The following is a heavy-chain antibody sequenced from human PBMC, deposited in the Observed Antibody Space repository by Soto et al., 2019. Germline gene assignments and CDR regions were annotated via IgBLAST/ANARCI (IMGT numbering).Heavy chain of an antibody. CDR1: GFTFSSYA. CDR2: ISGSDDST. Sequence: EVQLLEAGGGLVQPGESLRLSCAASGFTFSSYAMSWVRQAPGKGLEWVSVISGSDDSTYYADSVQGRFTITRDNSKNKLVHQINSLRADDTAVDYCAKRSSSATFDHWGQGTLVTVSS. D-gene: IGHD6-6*01. J-gene: IGHJ4*02. CDR3: AKRSSSATFDH. V-gene: IGHV3-23*01.